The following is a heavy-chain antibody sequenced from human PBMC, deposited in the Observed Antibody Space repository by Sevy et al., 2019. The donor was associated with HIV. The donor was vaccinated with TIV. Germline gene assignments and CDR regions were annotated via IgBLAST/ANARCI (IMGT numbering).Heavy chain of an antibody. CDR1: GFTFSSYS. V-gene: IGHV3-21*01. D-gene: IGHD2-2*01. J-gene: IGHJ4*02. CDR2: ISASSNYI. Sequence: GGSLRLSCAASGFTFSSYSMNWVRQAPGKGLEWVSYISASSNYIYYADSLKGRFTISRDNAKNSLYLQMNSLRAEDTAVYYCARVLRVVRIDYFDYWGQGTLVTVSS. CDR3: ARVLRVVRIDYFDY.